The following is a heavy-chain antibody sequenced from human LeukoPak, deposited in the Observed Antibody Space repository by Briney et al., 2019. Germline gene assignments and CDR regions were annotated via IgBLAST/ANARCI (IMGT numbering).Heavy chain of an antibody. D-gene: IGHD2/OR15-2a*01. V-gene: IGHV3-64*02. CDR3: ARIGMENFYDL. Sequence: GGSLRFSCAASGFTFSGFSMHWIRQAPGRGLEYVSAITGNGDKTFYTDSVRGRFTIFRDNSKNTLFLQMGSLRGEDTALYFCARIGMENFYDLWGQGTLVTVSS. CDR2: ITGNGDKT. CDR1: GFTFSGFS. J-gene: IGHJ5*02.